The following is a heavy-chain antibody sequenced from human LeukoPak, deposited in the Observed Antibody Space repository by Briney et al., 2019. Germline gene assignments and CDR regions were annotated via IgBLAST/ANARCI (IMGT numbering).Heavy chain of an antibody. CDR1: GYTFNGYY. CDR3: AVGLDIAMPGKVPTG. J-gene: IGHJ4*02. CDR2: LDPKGGGT. V-gene: IGHV1-2*02. Sequence: WASVKVSCKASGYTFNGYYIHWVRQAPGQGPEWMGWLDPKGGGTKYAQRFQGRVTMTWDTSISTAYMDLARLRSDDTAVYYCAVGLDIAMPGKVPTGWGQGTLVTVSS. D-gene: IGHD6-19*01.